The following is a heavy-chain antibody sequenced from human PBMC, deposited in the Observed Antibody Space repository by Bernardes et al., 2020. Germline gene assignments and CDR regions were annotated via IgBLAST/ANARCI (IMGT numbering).Heavy chain of an antibody. CDR2: INPNSGGT. V-gene: IGHV1-2*02. CDR3: ARVGPLGPVLEPYDY. J-gene: IGHJ4*02. Sequence: SVKVSCKASGYTFTGYYMHWVRQAPGQGLEWMGWINPNSGGTNYAQKFQGRVTMTRDTSISTAYMELSRLRSDDTAVYYCARVGPLGPVLEPYDYWGQGTLVTVSS. D-gene: IGHD1-1*01. CDR1: GYTFTGYY.